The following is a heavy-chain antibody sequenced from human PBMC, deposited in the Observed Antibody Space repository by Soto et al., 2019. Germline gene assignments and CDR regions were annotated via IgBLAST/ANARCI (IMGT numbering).Heavy chain of an antibody. D-gene: IGHD5-12*01. CDR3: AREWDGDGYNSGWFDP. CDR2: ISSSSRTI. CDR1: GFTFSSYS. J-gene: IGHJ5*02. Sequence: EVQLVESGGGLVQPGGSLRLSCAASGFTFSSYSMNWVCQAPGKGLEWVSYISSSSRTIYCADSVKGRFTISRDNAKNSLYLQMNSLRAEDTAVYYCAREWDGDGYNSGWFDPWGQGTLVTVSS. V-gene: IGHV3-48*01.